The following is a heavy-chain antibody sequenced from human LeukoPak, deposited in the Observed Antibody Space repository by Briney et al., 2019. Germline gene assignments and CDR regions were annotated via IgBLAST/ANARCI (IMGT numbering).Heavy chain of an antibody. J-gene: IGHJ4*02. D-gene: IGHD4-17*01. Sequence: GASVKVSCKASGYTFTGYYMHWVRQAPGQGLEWMGWINPNSGGTNYARKFQGWVTMTRDTSISTAYMELSRLRSDDTAVYYCARGDNGDPFDYWGQGTLVTVSS. CDR3: ARGDNGDPFDY. CDR1: GYTFTGYY. V-gene: IGHV1-2*04. CDR2: INPNSGGT.